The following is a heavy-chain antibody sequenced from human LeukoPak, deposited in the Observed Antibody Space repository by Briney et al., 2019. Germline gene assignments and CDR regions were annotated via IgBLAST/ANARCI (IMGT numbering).Heavy chain of an antibody. V-gene: IGHV3-7*01. D-gene: IGHD6-6*01. Sequence: PGGSRRLSCAASGFTFSSCWMSWVRQAPGKGLEWVANIKEDGSEKYYVDSVKGRFTISRDNAKNSLCLQMNSPRAEDTAVYYCARFSQLASNDYWGQGTLVTVSS. CDR3: ARFSQLASNDY. J-gene: IGHJ4*02. CDR2: IKEDGSEK. CDR1: GFTFSSCW.